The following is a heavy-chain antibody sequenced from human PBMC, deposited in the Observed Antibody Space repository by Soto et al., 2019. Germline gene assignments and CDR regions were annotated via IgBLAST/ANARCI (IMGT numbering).Heavy chain of an antibody. CDR3: TGEVASGY. CDR1: GFTLSSKG. V-gene: IGHV3-30*03. Sequence: QVQLVESGGGVVQPGRSLRLSCAASGFTLSSKGMHWVRQAPGKGLEWVAVISRDGSTKYYADSVKGRFTISRDNSKHTLYLEMNSLRADDTAVYYCTGEVASGYWGQGTLVTVSS. D-gene: IGHD2-8*02. CDR2: ISRDGSTK. J-gene: IGHJ4*02.